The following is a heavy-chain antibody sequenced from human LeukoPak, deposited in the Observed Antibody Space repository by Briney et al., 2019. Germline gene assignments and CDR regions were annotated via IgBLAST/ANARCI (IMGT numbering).Heavy chain of an antibody. J-gene: IGHJ4*02. Sequence: SETLSLTCTVSGGSISSYYWSWIRQPPGKGLEWIGYIYYSGSTNYNPSLKSRVTISVDTSKNQFSLKLSSVTAADTAVYYCARHYLGELYFDYWGQGTLVTVSS. D-gene: IGHD1-26*01. CDR3: ARHYLGELYFDY. CDR2: IYYSGST. CDR1: GGSISSYY. V-gene: IGHV4-59*01.